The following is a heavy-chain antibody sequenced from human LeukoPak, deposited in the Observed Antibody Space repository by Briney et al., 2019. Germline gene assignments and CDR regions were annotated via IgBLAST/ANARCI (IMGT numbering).Heavy chain of an antibody. CDR2: IIAIYGTA. CDR1: GGTFSSYA. D-gene: IGHD3-22*01. Sequence: SVKVSCKASGGTFSSYAISWLRQAPRQRLEWMGGIIAIYGTANYAQKFQGRVTITTDESTSTAYMELSSLRSEDTAVYYCASPPYSYDSSGYLRAEDYWGQRTLVTVSS. CDR3: ASPPYSYDSSGYLRAEDY. J-gene: IGHJ4*02. V-gene: IGHV1-69*05.